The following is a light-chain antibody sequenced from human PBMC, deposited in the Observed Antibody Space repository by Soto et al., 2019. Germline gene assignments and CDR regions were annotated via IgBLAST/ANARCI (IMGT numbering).Light chain of an antibody. CDR1: QSVSNN. Sequence: EIVVTQSPAPLSVSPGERVTLSCRASQSVSNNLAWYQQKPGQAPRLLIYGPSTRASGIPARFSGSGYGREFTLTISSLQSEDYGVYYCHQYDDWPPAFGQGTKVDMK. V-gene: IGKV3-15*01. J-gene: IGKJ1*01. CDR2: GPS. CDR3: HQYDDWPPA.